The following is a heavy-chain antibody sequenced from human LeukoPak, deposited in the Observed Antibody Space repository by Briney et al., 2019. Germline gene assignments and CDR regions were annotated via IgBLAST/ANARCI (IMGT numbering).Heavy chain of an antibody. Sequence: SETLSLTCTVSGYSISSGYYWGWIRQPPGKGLEWIGSIYHSGSTYYNPSLKSRVTISVDKSNNQFSLKLSSVTAADTAVYYCARGVTDSSSLGNWGQGTLVTVSS. CDR2: IYHSGST. CDR1: GYSISSGYY. D-gene: IGHD6-13*01. V-gene: IGHV4-38-2*02. J-gene: IGHJ4*02. CDR3: ARGVTDSSSLGN.